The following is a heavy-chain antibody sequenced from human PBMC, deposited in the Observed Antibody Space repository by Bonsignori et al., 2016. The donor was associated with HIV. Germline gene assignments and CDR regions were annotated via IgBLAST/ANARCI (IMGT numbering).Heavy chain of an antibody. CDR2: MNPNSGNT. D-gene: IGHD3-22*01. Sequence: ASVKVSCKASGYTFTSYDINWVRQATGQGLEWMGWMNPNSGNTGYAQKFQGRVTMTRNTSISTAYMELSSLRSEDTAVYYCARGESSGYGSPPPFYDYWGQGTLVTVSS. V-gene: IGHV1-8*01. CDR1: GYTFTSYD. CDR3: ARGESSGYGSPPPFYDY. J-gene: IGHJ4*02.